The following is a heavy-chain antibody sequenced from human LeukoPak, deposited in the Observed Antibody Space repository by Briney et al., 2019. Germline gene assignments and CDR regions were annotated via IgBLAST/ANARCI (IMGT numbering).Heavy chain of an antibody. CDR3: ARVGGSLGVGFDY. J-gene: IGHJ4*02. CDR2: INPSGGST. Sequence: ASVKVSCKASGGTFSSYAISWVRQAPGQGLEWMGIINPSGGSTSYAQKFQGRVTMTRDTSISTAYMELSRLRSDDTAVYYCARVGGSLGVGFDYWGQGTLVTVSS. CDR1: GGTFSSYA. V-gene: IGHV1-46*01. D-gene: IGHD2-8*01.